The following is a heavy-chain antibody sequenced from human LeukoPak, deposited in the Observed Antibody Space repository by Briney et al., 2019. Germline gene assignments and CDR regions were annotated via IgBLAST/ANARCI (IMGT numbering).Heavy chain of an antibody. CDR2: INHSGST. CDR1: GGSFSDYY. J-gene: IGHJ5*02. CDR3: AREQIGPTVRFDP. Sequence: SETLSLTCAVYGGSFSDYYWSWIRQPPGKGLEWIGEINHSGSTNSNPSLKSRVTISIDTSKNQFSLKLSSVTAADTAVYFCAREQIGPTVRFDPWGQGTLVTVSS. V-gene: IGHV4-34*01. D-gene: IGHD6-6*01.